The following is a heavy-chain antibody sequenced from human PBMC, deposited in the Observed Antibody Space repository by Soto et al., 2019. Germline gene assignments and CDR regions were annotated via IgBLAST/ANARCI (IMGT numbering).Heavy chain of an antibody. D-gene: IGHD3-10*01. Sequence: QVQLQESGPGLVKPSQTLSLTCTVSGGSISSGDYYWSWIRQPPGKGLEWIGYIYYSGSTYYNPSLKSRVTISVDTSKNQFSLKLSSVTAADTAVYYCARGLLWFGELLSPMWAFDIWGQGTMVTVSS. CDR1: GGSISSGDYY. CDR3: ARGLLWFGELLSPMWAFDI. CDR2: IYYSGST. V-gene: IGHV4-30-4*01. J-gene: IGHJ3*02.